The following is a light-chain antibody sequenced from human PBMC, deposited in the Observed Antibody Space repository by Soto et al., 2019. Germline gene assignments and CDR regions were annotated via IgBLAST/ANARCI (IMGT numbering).Light chain of an antibody. CDR2: DAS. V-gene: IGKV1-33*01. CDR3: QQYDNRPFT. Sequence: DIQMTQSPSSLSASVGDRVSFTCQASQDISKFLNWYQHKPGQALSLLIYDASKSQFGVPSRFSGSGSGTDFTFTISSLQPEDKATYYCQQYDNRPFTFGPGTKVDVK. CDR1: QDISKF. J-gene: IGKJ3*01.